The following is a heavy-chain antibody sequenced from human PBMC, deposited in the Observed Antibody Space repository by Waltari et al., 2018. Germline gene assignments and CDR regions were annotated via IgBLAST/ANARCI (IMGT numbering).Heavy chain of an antibody. D-gene: IGHD4-17*01. V-gene: IGHV4-61*02. J-gene: IGHJ6*02. CDR3: ARGVGDYGEWGVGYYYGMDV. CDR2: IYTSGST. Sequence: QVQLQESGPGLVKPSQTLSLTCTVSGGSISSGSYYWSWIRQPAGKGLEWIGRIYTSGSTNYNPPLKSRVTISVDTSKNQFSLKLSSVTAADTAVYYCARGVGDYGEWGVGYYYGMDVWGQGTTVTVSS. CDR1: GGSISSGSYY.